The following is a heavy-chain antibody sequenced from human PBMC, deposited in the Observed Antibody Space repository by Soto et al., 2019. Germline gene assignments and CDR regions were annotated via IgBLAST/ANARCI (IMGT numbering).Heavy chain of an antibody. CDR1: GGSISSYY. D-gene: IGHD5-12*01. J-gene: IGHJ4*02. Sequence: SETLSLTCTVSGGSISSYYWSWIRQPPGKGLEWIGCIYYSGSTNYNPSLKSRVTISVDTSKNQFSLNLRSVTAADTAVYYCARGRWLQLIYFDYWGQGTLVTSPQ. CDR2: IYYSGST. V-gene: IGHV4-59*01. CDR3: ARGRWLQLIYFDY.